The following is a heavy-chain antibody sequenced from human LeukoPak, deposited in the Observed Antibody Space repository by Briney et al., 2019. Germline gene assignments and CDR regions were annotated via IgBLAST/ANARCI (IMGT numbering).Heavy chain of an antibody. J-gene: IGHJ4*02. CDR1: GFTFSSYS. V-gene: IGHV3-21*01. Sequence: GGSLRLSCAASGFTFSSYSMNWVRQAPGKGLEWVSSISSSSSYIYYADSVKGRFTISRDNAKNSLDLQMNSLRAEDTAVYYCAGGDYIAPAAESDYWGQGTLVTVSS. CDR2: ISSSSSYI. CDR3: AGGDYIAPAAESDY. D-gene: IGHD2-2*01.